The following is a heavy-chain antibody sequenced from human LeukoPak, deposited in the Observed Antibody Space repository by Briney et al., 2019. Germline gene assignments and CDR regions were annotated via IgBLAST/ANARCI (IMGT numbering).Heavy chain of an antibody. J-gene: IGHJ4*02. CDR1: GFTFSSYA. CDR3: AKPHYDYVWGPVY. D-gene: IGHD3-16*01. CDR2: ISGSGGSK. Sequence: PGXSLRLSCAASGFTFSSYAMSWVRQAPGKGLEWVSAISGSGGSKYYADSVKGRFTISRDNSKNTLYLQMNSLRAEDTAVYYCAKPHYDYVWGPVYWSQGTLVTVSS. V-gene: IGHV3-23*01.